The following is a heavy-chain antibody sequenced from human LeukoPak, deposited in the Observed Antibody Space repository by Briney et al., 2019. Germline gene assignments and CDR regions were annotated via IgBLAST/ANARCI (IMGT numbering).Heavy chain of an antibody. CDR3: ARAGSGYCSSTSCYARAYYYYYMDV. Sequence: GGSLRLSCAASGFTFSSYGMSWVRQAPGKGLEWVSAISGSGGSTYYADSVKGRFTISRDNAKNSLYLQMNSLRAEDTAVYYCARAGSGYCSSTSCYARAYYYYYMDVWGKGTTVTVSS. CDR2: ISGSGGST. V-gene: IGHV3-23*01. D-gene: IGHD2-2*01. CDR1: GFTFSSYG. J-gene: IGHJ6*03.